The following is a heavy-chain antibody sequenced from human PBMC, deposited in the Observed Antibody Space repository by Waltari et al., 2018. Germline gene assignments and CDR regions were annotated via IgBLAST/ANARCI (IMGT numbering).Heavy chain of an antibody. J-gene: IGHJ3*01. CDR3: ASGNSHAFDL. Sequence: EVQLVESGGGLVQPGGSLRVSCTASGFTFGSYWMPWVRHVPGKGLVWVSRINSDGSGTSYADSAKGRFTISRDNAKNTLFLQMNSLRGEDTAVYYCASGNSHAFDLWGQGTMVTVSS. V-gene: IGHV3-74*01. CDR2: INSDGSGT. D-gene: IGHD1-7*01. CDR1: GFTFGSYW.